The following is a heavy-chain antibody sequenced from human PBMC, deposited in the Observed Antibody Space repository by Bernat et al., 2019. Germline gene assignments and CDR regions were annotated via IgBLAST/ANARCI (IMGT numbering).Heavy chain of an antibody. D-gene: IGHD2-15*01. CDR3: ARGGRRAAGTFDY. CDR2: IWYDGSNK. CDR1: GFTFSHYG. J-gene: IGHJ4*02. V-gene: IGHV3-33*01. Sequence: QVQLVESGGGVVQPGRSLRLSCTASGFTFSHYGMHWVRQAPGKGLEWVAVIWYDGSNKYYGDSVKGRFTISRDNSKNTLYLQMNSLRVEETAVYYCARGGRRAAGTFDYWGQGTLVTVSS.